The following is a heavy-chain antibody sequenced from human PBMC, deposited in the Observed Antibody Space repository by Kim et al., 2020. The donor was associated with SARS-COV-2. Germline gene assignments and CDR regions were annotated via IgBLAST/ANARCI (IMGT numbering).Heavy chain of an antibody. CDR1: GFTFSDYY. D-gene: IGHD2-15*01. J-gene: IGHJ6*02. CDR3: ARDLGYCSGGSCFRSYYYYYGMDV. CDR2: ISSSGSTI. Sequence: GGSLRLSCAASGFTFSDYYMSWIRQAPGKGLEWVSYISSSGSTIYYADSVKGRFTISRDNAKNSLYLQMNSLRAEDTAVYYCARDLGYCSGGSCFRSYYYYYGMDVWGQGTTVTVSS. V-gene: IGHV3-11*01.